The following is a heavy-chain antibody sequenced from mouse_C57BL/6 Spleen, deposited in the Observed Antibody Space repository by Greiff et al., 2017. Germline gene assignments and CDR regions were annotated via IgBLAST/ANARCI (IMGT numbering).Heavy chain of an antibody. CDR3: ASSSTTVVANYAMDY. V-gene: IGHV1-75*01. Sequence: VQRVESGPELVKPGASVKISCKASGYTFTDYYINWVKQRPGQGLEWIGWIFPGSGSTYYNEKFKGKATLTVDKSSSTAYMLLSSLTSEDSAVYFCASSSTTVVANYAMDYWGQGTSVTVSS. D-gene: IGHD1-1*01. CDR2: IFPGSGST. CDR1: GYTFTDYY. J-gene: IGHJ4*01.